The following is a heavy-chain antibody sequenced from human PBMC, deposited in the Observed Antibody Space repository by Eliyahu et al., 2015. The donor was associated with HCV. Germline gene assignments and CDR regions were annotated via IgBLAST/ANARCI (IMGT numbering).Heavy chain of an antibody. Sequence: QVRLVESGGGVVQPGRSLXLXXXASGFTFSSYGMHWVRQAPGQGLEWVATIWYDAXNQYYEDSVRGRFTISRDNSKNTLYLQMNSLRAGDTAVYFCARERAAGPGLLDYWGQGTLVIVSS. CDR1: GFTFSSYG. V-gene: IGHV3-33*01. CDR2: IWYDAXNQ. CDR3: ARERAAGPGLLDY. J-gene: IGHJ4*02.